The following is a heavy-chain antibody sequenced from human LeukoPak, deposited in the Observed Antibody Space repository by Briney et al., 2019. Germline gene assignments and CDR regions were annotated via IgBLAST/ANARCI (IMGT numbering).Heavy chain of an antibody. D-gene: IGHD2-2*01. V-gene: IGHV3-21*01. CDR1: GFTFSSYS. J-gene: IGHJ4*02. CDR2: ISSRSDYK. CDR3: VRDQDYCPASSCSFYFDY. Sequence: GGSLRLSCAASGFTFSSYSMNWVRQAPGKGLEWVSSISSRSDYKYYAASVKGQFTISRDNAKKSLYLHMSSLRVDDTAVYYWVRDQDYCPASSCSFYFDYWAKETLVTVS.